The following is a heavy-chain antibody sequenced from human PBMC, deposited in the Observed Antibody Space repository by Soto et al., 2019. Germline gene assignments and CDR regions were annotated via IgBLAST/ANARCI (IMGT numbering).Heavy chain of an antibody. J-gene: IGHJ4*02. CDR2: IYYTGST. V-gene: IGHV4-59*01. CDR3: AKYRRTEAEGFTLDY. D-gene: IGHD6-13*01. CDR1: GDSINNYY. Sequence: SETLSLTCTVSGDSINNYYWSWIRQPPGKRLEWIGYIYYTGSTTYNPSLESRVTMSVDTSKNQFSLKLNSVNAADTAGYYCAKYRRTEAEGFTLDYWGRGTLVTVSS.